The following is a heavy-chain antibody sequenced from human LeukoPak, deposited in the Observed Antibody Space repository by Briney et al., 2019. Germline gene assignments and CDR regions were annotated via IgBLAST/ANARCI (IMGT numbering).Heavy chain of an antibody. Sequence: GGSLRLSCAASGFTVSSNYMSRVRQAPGKGLEWVSVIYSGGSTYYADSVKGRFTISRDNSKNTLYLQMNSLRAEDTAVYYCARDLVVPASDVWGQGTTVTVSS. J-gene: IGHJ6*02. CDR2: IYSGGST. CDR3: ARDLVVPASDV. V-gene: IGHV3-66*01. CDR1: GFTVSSNY. D-gene: IGHD2-2*01.